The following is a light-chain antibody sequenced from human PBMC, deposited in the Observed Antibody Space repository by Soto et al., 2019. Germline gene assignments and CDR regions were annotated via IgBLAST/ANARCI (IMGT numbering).Light chain of an antibody. Sequence: IVMTHSPLSLPVTPGEPASICCRSSHGLLHSNGYNYVDWHLQKPGQSPQVLIHLGSNRASGVPDRFNGSGSGTDFTLKISRVEAEDVGIYYCMQTLQTPWTFGQGTKVDIK. J-gene: IGKJ1*01. CDR3: MQTLQTPWT. CDR1: HGLLHSNGYNY. CDR2: LGS. V-gene: IGKV2-28*01.